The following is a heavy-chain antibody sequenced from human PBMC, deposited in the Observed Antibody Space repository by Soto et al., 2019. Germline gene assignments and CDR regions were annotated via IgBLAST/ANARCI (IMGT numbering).Heavy chain of an antibody. V-gene: IGHV4-34*01. J-gene: IGHJ4*02. CDR1: GGSFSGYY. D-gene: IGHD6-13*01. Sequence: PSETLSLTCAVYGGSFSGYYWSWIRQPPGKGLEWIGEINHSGSTNYNPSLKSRVTISVDTSKNQFSLKLSSVTAADTAVYYCARGPKSRLRLDYWGQGTLVTSPQ. CDR3: ARGPKSRLRLDY. CDR2: INHSGST.